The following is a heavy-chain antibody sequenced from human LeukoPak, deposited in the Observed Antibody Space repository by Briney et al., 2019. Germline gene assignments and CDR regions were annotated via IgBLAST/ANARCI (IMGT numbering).Heavy chain of an antibody. CDR2: AGWAGGTT. J-gene: IGHJ4*01. V-gene: IGHV3-43*01. CDR3: AKELDIMFFDY. D-gene: IGHD2-2*03. Sequence: GGSLRLSCATSGFNFDRYTIHWVRQAPGKGLEWVSLAGWAGGTTFYSDSVRGRFTISRDSGRKSVYLQMNSLTTDDTAFYFCAKELDIMFFDYWGQEPWSPSPQ. CDR1: GFNFDRYT.